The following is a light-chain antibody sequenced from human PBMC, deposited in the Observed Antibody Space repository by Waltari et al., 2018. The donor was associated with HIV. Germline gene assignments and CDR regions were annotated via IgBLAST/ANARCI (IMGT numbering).Light chain of an antibody. Sequence: DIVMTQSPLSLPVTPGEPAYISCRSSQSLLHSSGYHYLDWFLQKPGQSPQVLIYVASNRASGVPDRFSGSGSGIDFTLKISRVEADDVGVYYCMQALQTPYTFGRGTKLEIK. CDR1: QSLLHSSGYHY. CDR2: VAS. CDR3: MQALQTPYT. V-gene: IGKV2-28*01. J-gene: IGKJ2*01.